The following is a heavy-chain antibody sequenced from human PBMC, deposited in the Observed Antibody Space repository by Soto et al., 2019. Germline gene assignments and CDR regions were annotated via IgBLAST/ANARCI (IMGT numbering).Heavy chain of an antibody. V-gene: IGHV3-23*01. CDR3: AKDQNRALDAFDI. Sequence: PWWSLRLSCSASVFTFSSYAMSWFRQAPGKGLEWVSAISGSGGSTYYADSVKGRFTISRDNSKNTLYLQMNSLRAEDTAVYYCAKDQNRALDAFDIWGQGTMVTVSS. D-gene: IGHD3-10*01. CDR1: VFTFSSYA. CDR2: ISGSGGST. J-gene: IGHJ3*02.